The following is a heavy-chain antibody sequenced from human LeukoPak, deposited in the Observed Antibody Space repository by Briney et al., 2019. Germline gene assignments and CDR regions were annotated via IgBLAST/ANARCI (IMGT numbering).Heavy chain of an antibody. D-gene: IGHD5-18*01. CDR3: AGVDTALGGSWETFDY. V-gene: IGHV4-39*01. CDR1: GDSISSSRHY. J-gene: IGHJ4*02. CDR2: IYYSGGT. Sequence: SETLSLTCTVSGDSISSSRHYWGWIRQPPGKGLEWIGSIYYSGGTYYNPSLKSRVTISVDTSKNQFSLKLSSVTAADTAVYYCAGVDTALGGSWETFDYWGQGTLVTVSS.